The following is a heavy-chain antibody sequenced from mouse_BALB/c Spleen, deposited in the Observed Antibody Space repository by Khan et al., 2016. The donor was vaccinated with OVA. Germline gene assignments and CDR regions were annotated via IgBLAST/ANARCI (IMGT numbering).Heavy chain of an antibody. CDR1: GYSFTGYI. V-gene: IGHV1-20*02. CDR3: TRIYRSDFDY. CDR2: INPHIGET. D-gene: IGHD1-1*01. J-gene: IGHJ2*01. Sequence: EVELVESGPELVRPGASVKISCKASGYSFTGYIMNWVMQSHGKSLEWIGRINPHIGETFYNQRVKDKATLTVDESSSTAHMELRSLASEDSAVYYCTRIYRSDFDYWGQGTTLTVSS.